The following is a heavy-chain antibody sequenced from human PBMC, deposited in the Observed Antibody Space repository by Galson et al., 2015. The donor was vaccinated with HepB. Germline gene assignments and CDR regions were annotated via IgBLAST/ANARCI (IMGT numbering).Heavy chain of an antibody. D-gene: IGHD6-13*01. CDR3: ARVGAAAGTAYYYYYMDV. J-gene: IGHJ6*03. CDR1: GFTVSRNY. Sequence: SLRLSCAVSGFTVSRNYMSRVRQAPGKGLEWVSVIYSGDRTYYADSVKGRFTISRDNSKNTLYLQMKSLRAEDTAVYYCARVGAAAGTAYYYYYMDVWGKGTTVTVSS. CDR2: IYSGDRT. V-gene: IGHV3-66*01.